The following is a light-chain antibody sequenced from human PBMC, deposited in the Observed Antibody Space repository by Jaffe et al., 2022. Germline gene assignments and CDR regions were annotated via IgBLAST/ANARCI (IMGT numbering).Light chain of an antibody. V-gene: IGKV3-15*01. Sequence: EIVMTQSPATLSVSPGERATLSCRASQSAGSNLAWYQQKPGQAPRLVVYGVSTRATGIPDRFSGSGSGTEFTLTISSLLSEDFAVYYCQQYNNWPLTFGQGTKMEIK. J-gene: IGKJ2*01. CDR2: GVS. CDR3: QQYNNWPLT. CDR1: QSAGSN.